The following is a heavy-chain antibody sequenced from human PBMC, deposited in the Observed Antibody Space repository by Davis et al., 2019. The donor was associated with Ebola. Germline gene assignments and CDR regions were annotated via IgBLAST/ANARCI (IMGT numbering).Heavy chain of an antibody. D-gene: IGHD3-9*01. Sequence: GGSLRLSCAASGFTFSSYSMNWVRQAPGKGLEWVSSISSSSSYIYYADSVKGRFTISRDNAKNSLYLQMNSLRAEDTAVYYCARGSRLTGYYGGFDYWGQGTLVTVSS. CDR1: GFTFSSYS. CDR2: ISSSSSYI. CDR3: ARGSRLTGYYGGFDY. J-gene: IGHJ4*02. V-gene: IGHV3-21*01.